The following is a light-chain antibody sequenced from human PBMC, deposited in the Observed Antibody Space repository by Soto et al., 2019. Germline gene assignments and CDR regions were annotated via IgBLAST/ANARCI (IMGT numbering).Light chain of an antibody. V-gene: IGLV2-8*01. J-gene: IGLJ1*01. Sequence: QSAPAQPPSASGSPGQSVTISCTGTSSDVGGYDYVSWYQQRPGKAPQLLIHEVTKGPSGVPDRFSGSKSGNTASLTVSGLQAEDEADYYCSSYAGRTLYVFGTGTKVTVL. CDR1: SSDVGGYDY. CDR2: EVT. CDR3: SSYAGRTLYV.